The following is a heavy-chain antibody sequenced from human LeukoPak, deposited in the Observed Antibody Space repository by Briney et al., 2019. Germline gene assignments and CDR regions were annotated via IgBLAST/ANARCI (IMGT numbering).Heavy chain of an antibody. D-gene: IGHD3-22*01. Sequence: SETLSLTCTVSGYSISSGYYWGWIRQHPGKGLEWIGYIYYSGSTYYNPSLKSRVTISVDTSKNQFSLKLSSVTAADTAVYYCARGIVVPRMGMDVWGQGTTVTVSS. CDR1: GYSISSGYY. CDR2: IYYSGST. CDR3: ARGIVVPRMGMDV. J-gene: IGHJ6*02. V-gene: IGHV4-31*03.